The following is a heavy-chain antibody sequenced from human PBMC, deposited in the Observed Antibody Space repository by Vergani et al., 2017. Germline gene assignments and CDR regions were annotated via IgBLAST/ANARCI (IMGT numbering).Heavy chain of an antibody. CDR2: IYYSGST. J-gene: IGHJ4*02. CDR3: ASATPGGNLIFDY. V-gene: IGHV4-59*01. CDR1: GGSISSYY. Sequence: QVQLQQWGAGLLKPSETLSLTCTVSGGSISSYYWSWIRQPPGKGLEWIGYIYYSGSTNYNPSLKSRVTISVDTSKNQFSLKLSSVTAADTAVYYCASATPGGNLIFDYWGQGTLVTVSS. D-gene: IGHD4-23*01.